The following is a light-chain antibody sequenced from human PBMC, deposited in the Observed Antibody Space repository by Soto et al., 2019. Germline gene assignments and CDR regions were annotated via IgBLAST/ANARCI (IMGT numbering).Light chain of an antibody. V-gene: IGKV3-11*01. CDR2: DAS. J-gene: IGKJ1*01. CDR3: QQYNNWPPWT. CDR1: QSVSSG. Sequence: EILLTQSPATLSLSPGEGATLSCLASQSVSSGSTWYQQKPGQAPRLLIYDASNRATGIPARFSGSGSGTDFTLTISGLEPEDFAVYYCQQYNNWPPWTFGQGTKVDIK.